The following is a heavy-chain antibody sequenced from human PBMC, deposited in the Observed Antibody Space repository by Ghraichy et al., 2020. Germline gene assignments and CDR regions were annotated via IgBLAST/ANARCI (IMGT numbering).Heavy chain of an antibody. CDR3: VTDCIYYAG. J-gene: IGHJ4*02. V-gene: IGHV3-7*03. CDR1: GFAFSVNW. CDR2: IRKDGSDK. D-gene: IGHD3-22*01. Sequence: GESPNISCEVSGFAFSVNWMTWVRQAPGKGLEWVASIRKDGSDKYYVDSVKGRFTISRDNAKNSLYLQMNSLRVEDTAVYYCVTDCIYYAGWGQGTLVTVSS.